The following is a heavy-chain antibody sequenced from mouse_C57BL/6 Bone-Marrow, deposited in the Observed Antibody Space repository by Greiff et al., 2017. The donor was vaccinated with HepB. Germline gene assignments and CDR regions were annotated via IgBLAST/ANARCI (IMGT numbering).Heavy chain of an antibody. J-gene: IGHJ3*01. Sequence: EVQLQQSGPGMVKPSQSLSLTCTVTGYSITSGYDWHWIRHFPGNKLEWMGYISYSGSTNYNPSLKSRISITHDTSKNHFFLKLNSVTTEDTATYYCARGYDGFAYWGQGTLVTVSA. CDR3: ARGYDGFAY. CDR2: ISYSGST. V-gene: IGHV3-1*01. D-gene: IGHD2-2*01. CDR1: GYSITSGYD.